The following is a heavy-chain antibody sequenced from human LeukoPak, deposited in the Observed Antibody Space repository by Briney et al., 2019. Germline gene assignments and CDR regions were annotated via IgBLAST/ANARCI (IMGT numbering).Heavy chain of an antibody. CDR3: ARVGQAGKGVSYYFDY. Sequence: ASVKVSCKASGYTFTRYYMNWVRQAPGQGLEWMGWISAYNGNTNYAQKLQGRVTMTTDTSTSTAYMELRSLRSDDTAVYYCARVGQAGKGVSYYFDYWGQGTLVTVSS. J-gene: IGHJ4*02. CDR2: ISAYNGNT. CDR1: GYTFTRYY. V-gene: IGHV1-18*04. D-gene: IGHD3-16*02.